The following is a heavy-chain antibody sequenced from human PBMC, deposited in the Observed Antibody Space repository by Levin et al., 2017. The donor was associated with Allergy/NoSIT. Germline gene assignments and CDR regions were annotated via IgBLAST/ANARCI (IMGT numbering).Heavy chain of an antibody. D-gene: IGHD4-23*01. CDR2: ISWNSGSI. J-gene: IGHJ2*01. V-gene: IGHV3-9*01. Sequence: GGSLRLSCAASGFTFDDYAMHWVRQAPGKGLEWVSGISWNSGSIGYADSVKGRFTISRDNAKNSLYLQMNSLRAEDTALYYCAKDGGFTVAVGGNWYFDLWGRGTLVTVSS. CDR3: AKDGGFTVAVGGNWYFDL. CDR1: GFTFDDYA.